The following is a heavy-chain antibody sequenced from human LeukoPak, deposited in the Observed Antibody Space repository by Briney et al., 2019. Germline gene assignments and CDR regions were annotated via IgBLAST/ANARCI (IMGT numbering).Heavy chain of an antibody. CDR1: GGSISSYY. CDR3: ARDSDSSGLFDY. J-gene: IGHJ4*02. Sequence: PSETLSLTRTLSGGSISSYYWSWLRPPPGKGVEWIGCIYYSGSTHYNPPLQRRVTISVDTPNKPLSLKLSSVTAADTAVYYWARDSDSSGLFDYWGQGTLVTVSS. CDR2: IYYSGST. D-gene: IGHD3-22*01. V-gene: IGHV4-59*01.